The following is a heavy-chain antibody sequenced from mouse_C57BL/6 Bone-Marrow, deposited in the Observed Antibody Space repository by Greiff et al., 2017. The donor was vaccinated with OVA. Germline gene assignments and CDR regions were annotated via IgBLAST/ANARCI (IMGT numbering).Heavy chain of an antibody. CDR2: ISAGSSYT. D-gene: IGHD1-1*02. CDR3: ARDGGNYFDY. V-gene: IGHV5-4*01. CDR1: GFTFSSYA. J-gene: IGHJ2*01. Sequence: EVQVVESGGGLVKPGGSLKLSCAASGFTFSSYAMSWVRQTPEKRLEWVATISAGSSYTYYPDNVKGRFTLSRDNAKNNLYLQMSHLKSEDTAMYYCARDGGNYFDYWGQGTTLTVSS.